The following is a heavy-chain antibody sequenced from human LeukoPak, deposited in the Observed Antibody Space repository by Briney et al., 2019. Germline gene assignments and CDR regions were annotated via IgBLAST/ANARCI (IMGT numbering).Heavy chain of an antibody. CDR1: GGSISSYY. V-gene: IGHV4-59*01. J-gene: IGHJ6*02. D-gene: IGHD5-12*01. CDR3: ARDKLGTRWLPTRPYGMDV. Sequence: SETLSLTCTVSGGSISSYYWSWIRQPPGRGLEWIGYIYYSGSTNYNPSLKSRVTISVDTSKNQFSLKLSSVTAADTAVYYCARDKLGTRWLPTRPYGMDVWGQGTTVTVSS. CDR2: IYYSGST.